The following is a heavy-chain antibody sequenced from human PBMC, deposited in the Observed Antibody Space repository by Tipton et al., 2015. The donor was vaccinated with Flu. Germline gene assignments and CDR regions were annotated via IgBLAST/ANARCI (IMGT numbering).Heavy chain of an antibody. CDR3: ARAGSGWCLFIN. CDR2: IYYSGST. J-gene: IGHJ4*02. CDR1: GGSISSYY. D-gene: IGHD6-19*01. V-gene: IGHV4-59*12. Sequence: LRLSCTVSGGSISSYYWSWIRQPPGKGLEWIGYIYYSGSTNYNPSLKSRVTISVDTSKNQFSLKLSSVTAADTAVYYCARAGSGWCLFINWGQGTLVTVSS.